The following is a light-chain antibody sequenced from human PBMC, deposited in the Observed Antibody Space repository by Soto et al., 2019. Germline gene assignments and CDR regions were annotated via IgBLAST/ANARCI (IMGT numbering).Light chain of an antibody. CDR2: EVT. CDR1: SGDIGAYNH. Sequence: QSALTQPASVSGSPGQSITISCTGTSGDIGAYNHVSWFQQHPGKATKLLIHEVTNRPSGVPDRFSASKSGNTASLTISGLPAEDEADYYCFSYKGGSAPWVFGGGTKLTVL. V-gene: IGLV2-14*01. CDR3: FSYKGGSAPWV. J-gene: IGLJ3*02.